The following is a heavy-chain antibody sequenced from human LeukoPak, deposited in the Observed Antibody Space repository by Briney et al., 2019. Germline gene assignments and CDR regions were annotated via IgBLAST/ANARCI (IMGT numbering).Heavy chain of an antibody. J-gene: IGHJ6*02. CDR2: IIPIFGTA. CDR1: GGTFSSYA. V-gene: IGHV1-69*13. CDR3: ARDTIRSPSPNYYYYYGMDV. D-gene: IGHD2-2*01. Sequence: ASVTVSCKASGGTFSSYAISWVRQAPGQGLEWMGGIIPIFGTANYAQKFQGRVTITADESTSTAYMELSSLRSEDTAVYYCARDTIRSPSPNYYYYYGMDVWGQGTTVTVSS.